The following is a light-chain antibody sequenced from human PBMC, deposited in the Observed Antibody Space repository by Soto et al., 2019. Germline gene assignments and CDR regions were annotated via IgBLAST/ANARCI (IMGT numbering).Light chain of an antibody. CDR2: GAS. CDR1: QGISNH. Sequence: GDGVIITCRASQGISNHFAWYQQKPGRAPRLLIYGASTLQSGVPSRFSGSGSGTEFTLTISSLEPEDFATYYCQQFYSYPFTFGPGTTVDVK. V-gene: IGKV1-9*01. CDR3: QQFYSYPFT. J-gene: IGKJ3*01.